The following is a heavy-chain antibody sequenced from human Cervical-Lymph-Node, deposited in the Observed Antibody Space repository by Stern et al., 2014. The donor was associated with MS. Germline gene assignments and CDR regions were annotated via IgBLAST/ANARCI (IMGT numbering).Heavy chain of an antibody. J-gene: IGHJ4*02. CDR1: GYSFTSYW. D-gene: IGHD6-13*01. CDR2: LYTGDSYN. Sequence: EVQLVQSGAEVKKPGESLKISCKGSGYSFTSYWIGWVRQVPGKGLEWVGVLYTGDSYNTYSAPFQGQVPISADKSIGTAYLQWSSLKASDTAMYYWARRPYSSSPLRFDYWGQGTLVTVSS. V-gene: IGHV5-51*01. CDR3: ARRPYSSSPLRFDY.